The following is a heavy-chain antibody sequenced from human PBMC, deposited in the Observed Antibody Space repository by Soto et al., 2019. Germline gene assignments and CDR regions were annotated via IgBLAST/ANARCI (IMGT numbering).Heavy chain of an antibody. CDR1: GYNFFDYG. D-gene: IGHD1-1*01. CDR2: VSPKSGNT. Sequence: QIQLVQSGAEVKKPGASVKVSCKASGYNFFDYGVSWVRQAPGQGLEWMGWVSPKSGNTDYARKVQSRVTMTTDTYTRTAYMEQRGLRSDDTAVYYCAGGRTVSSIGPLPVCGQGPLVSVSS. J-gene: IGHJ1*01. CDR3: AGGRTVSSIGPLPV. V-gene: IGHV1-18*01.